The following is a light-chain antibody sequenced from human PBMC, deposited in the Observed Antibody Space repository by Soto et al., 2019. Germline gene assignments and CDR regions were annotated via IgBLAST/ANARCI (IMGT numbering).Light chain of an antibody. CDR3: QSYDSSLSGWV. J-gene: IGLJ3*02. CDR2: GNS. Sequence: QSVLTQPPSVSGAPGQGVTSSSTGAAPTFGAAYDVHWYQQLPGTAPKPLICGNSNRPSGVPDRFSGSKSGTSASLAITGLQAEDEADYYCQSYDSSLSGWVFGGGTKLTVL. V-gene: IGLV1-40*01. CDR1: APTFGAAYD.